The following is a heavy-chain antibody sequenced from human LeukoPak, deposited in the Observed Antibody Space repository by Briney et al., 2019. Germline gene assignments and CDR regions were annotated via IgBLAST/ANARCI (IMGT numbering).Heavy chain of an antibody. V-gene: IGHV3-11*01. CDR2: ISSSGSTI. J-gene: IGHJ6*03. D-gene: IGHD1-1*01. Sequence: PGGPLRLSCAASGFTFSDYYMSWIRQAPGKGLEWVSYISSSGSTIYYADSVKGRFTISRDNAKNSLYLQMNSLRAEDTAVYYCAREGLETNYYYYYMDAWGKGTTVTVSS. CDR3: AREGLETNYYYYYMDA. CDR1: GFTFSDYY.